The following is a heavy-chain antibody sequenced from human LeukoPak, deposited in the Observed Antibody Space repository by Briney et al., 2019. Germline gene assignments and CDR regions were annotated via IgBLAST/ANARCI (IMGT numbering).Heavy chain of an antibody. CDR3: ARETYDSSGSMN. V-gene: IGHV3-53*01. CDR1: GFTFSSNY. Sequence: GGSLRLSCAASGFTFSSNYMSWVRQAPGKGLEWVSVIYSGGSTYYADSVKGRFTISRDNSKNTLYLQMNSLRAEDTAVYYCARETYDSSGSMNWGQGTLGTVSS. CDR2: IYSGGST. D-gene: IGHD3-22*01. J-gene: IGHJ4*02.